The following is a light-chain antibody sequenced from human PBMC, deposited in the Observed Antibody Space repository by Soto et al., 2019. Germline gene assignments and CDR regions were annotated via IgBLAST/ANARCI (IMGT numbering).Light chain of an antibody. V-gene: IGKV3-20*01. CDR3: QQYGNSPWT. J-gene: IGKJ1*01. CDR1: QRVCSSY. Sequence: ESVLVQYPGTPSLSPGGRATLSCRACQRVCSSYPARYQHKPDHAPRLLINGASGRATDTPDRFSDSESGTDFGHTISGLEPEDFAVYYCQQYGNSPWTFGQGTNVDIK. CDR2: GAS.